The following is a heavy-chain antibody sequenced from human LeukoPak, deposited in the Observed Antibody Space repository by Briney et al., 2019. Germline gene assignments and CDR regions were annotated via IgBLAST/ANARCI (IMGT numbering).Heavy chain of an antibody. V-gene: IGHV1-2*06. D-gene: IGHD3-22*01. CDR1: GYTFIAYY. CDR2: INPNSGDT. Sequence: ASVKVSCKASGYTFIAYYMHWVRQAPGQGLEWMGRINPNSGDTNYAQKFQGRVTMTRDTSISTAYMELSRLRSDDTAFYYCARAYYYDSSAYYFDYWGQGTLVTVSS. CDR3: ARAYYYDSSAYYFDY. J-gene: IGHJ4*02.